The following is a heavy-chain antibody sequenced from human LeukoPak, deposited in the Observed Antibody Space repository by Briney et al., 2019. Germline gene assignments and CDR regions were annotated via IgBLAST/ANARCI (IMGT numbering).Heavy chain of an antibody. Sequence: GGSLRLSCAASGLIFSNNYMNWVRQAPGKGLQWVSIIYREGSTYYSDSVQGRFTVSRDNSQNTLYLQMHSLRTEDTAIYYCAKDVVGAEGSFEMWGQGTMFTVSS. J-gene: IGHJ3*02. CDR2: IYREGST. CDR3: AKDVVGAEGSFEM. V-gene: IGHV3-53*01. D-gene: IGHD1-26*01. CDR1: GLIFSNNY.